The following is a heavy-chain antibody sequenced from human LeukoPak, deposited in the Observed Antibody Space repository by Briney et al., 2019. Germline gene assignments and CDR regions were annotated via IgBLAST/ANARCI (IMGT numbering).Heavy chain of an antibody. CDR3: ARPRYDSPHAFDI. CDR2: ISSSSSYI. J-gene: IGHJ3*02. Sequence: GGSLRLSCAAAGFTFSSYSMNWVRQAPGKGLEWVSSISSSSSYIYYADSVKGRFTISRDNAKNSLYLQMNSLRAEDTAVYYCARPRYDSPHAFDIWGQGTMVTVSS. CDR1: GFTFSSYS. V-gene: IGHV3-21*01. D-gene: IGHD3-22*01.